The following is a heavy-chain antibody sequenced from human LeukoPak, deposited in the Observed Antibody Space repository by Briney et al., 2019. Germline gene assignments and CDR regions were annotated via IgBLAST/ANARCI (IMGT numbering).Heavy chain of an antibody. D-gene: IGHD5-24*01. CDR2: VSHNGST. CDR3: ARDQSFEMDAFDV. J-gene: IGHJ3*01. Sequence: SETLSLTCAVYGGSFKNHFWTWIRQAPGKGLEWIGEVSHNGSTVYNPSLESRITISVDTSKKQFSLRVNSVTVADAAVYYRARDQSFEMDAFDVWGQGTMVTVSS. V-gene: IGHV4-34*01. CDR1: GGSFKNHF.